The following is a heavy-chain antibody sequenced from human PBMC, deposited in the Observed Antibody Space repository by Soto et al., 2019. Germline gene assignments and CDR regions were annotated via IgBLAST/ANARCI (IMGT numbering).Heavy chain of an antibody. Sequence: ASVKVSCKVSGHTVTDLSIHWVRQSPGKGLEWMGNFEPEDGERVYAQKFQGRVTITADESTSTAYMELSSLRSEDTAVYYCASWNDDSSGRLAYYYYGMDVWGQGTTVTVSS. J-gene: IGHJ6*02. V-gene: IGHV1-24*01. D-gene: IGHD3-22*01. CDR2: FEPEDGER. CDR3: ASWNDDSSGRLAYYYYGMDV. CDR1: GHTVTDLS.